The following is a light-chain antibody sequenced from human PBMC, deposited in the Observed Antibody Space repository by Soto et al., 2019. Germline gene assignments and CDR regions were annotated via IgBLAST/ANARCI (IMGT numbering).Light chain of an antibody. CDR1: SSDVGGYNY. V-gene: IGLV2-14*01. J-gene: IGLJ2*01. CDR3: SSYTRNSTLV. Sequence: QSVLTQPAFVSGSPGQSITISCTGTSSDVGGYNYVSWYQQHPGKAPKLMIYEVSNRPSGVSNRFSGSKSGNTASLTISGLQAEDEADYYCSSYTRNSTLVFGGGTQLTVL. CDR2: EVS.